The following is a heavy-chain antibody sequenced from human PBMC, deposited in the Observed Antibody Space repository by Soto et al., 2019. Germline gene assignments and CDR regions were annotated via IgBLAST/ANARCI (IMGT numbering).Heavy chain of an antibody. V-gene: IGHV3-30*18. CDR3: AKEGGYCISTSCNGYYGMDV. D-gene: IGHD2-2*01. Sequence: QVQLVESGGGVVQPGRSLRLSCAASGFTFSSYGMHWVRQAPGKGLEWVAVISYDGSNKYYADSVKGRFTISRDNSKNTLYLQMNSLRAEDTAVYYCAKEGGYCISTSCNGYYGMDVWGQGTTVTVSS. J-gene: IGHJ6*02. CDR1: GFTFSSYG. CDR2: ISYDGSNK.